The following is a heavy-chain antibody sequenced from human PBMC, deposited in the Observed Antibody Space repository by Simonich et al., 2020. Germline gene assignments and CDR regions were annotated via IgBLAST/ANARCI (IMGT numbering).Heavy chain of an antibody. J-gene: IGHJ4*02. CDR1: GFTVSSNY. CDR2: IDSGGST. D-gene: IGHD1-1*01. CDR3: ARWTATGYYFDY. Sequence: EAQLVESGGGLIQPGGSLRLSCAASGFTVSSNYMSWVRQAPGKGLEGVSVIDSGGSTYYADSVKGRFTISRDNSKNTLYLQINSLRAEDTAVYYCARWTATGYYFDYWGQGTLVTVSS. V-gene: IGHV3-53*01.